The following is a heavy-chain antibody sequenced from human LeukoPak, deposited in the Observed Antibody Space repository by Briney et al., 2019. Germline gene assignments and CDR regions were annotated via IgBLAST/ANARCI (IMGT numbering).Heavy chain of an antibody. CDR3: AKGIGSGILSNWFDP. D-gene: IGHD2/OR15-2a*01. J-gene: IGHJ5*02. CDR1: GFAFSSYA. CDR2: ISGSGGST. Sequence: GGSLRLSCAASGFAFSSYAMSWVRQAPGKGLEWVSAISGSGGSTYYADSVKGRFTISRDNSKNTLYLQMNSLRAEDTAVYYCAKGIGSGILSNWFDPRGQGTLVTVSS. V-gene: IGHV3-23*01.